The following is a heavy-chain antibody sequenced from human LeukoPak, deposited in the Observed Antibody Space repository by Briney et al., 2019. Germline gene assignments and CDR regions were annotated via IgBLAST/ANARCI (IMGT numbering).Heavy chain of an antibody. J-gene: IGHJ4*02. V-gene: IGHV4-59*08. CDR1: GDSVSGVY. CDR3: ARHPFATPFDY. D-gene: IGHD2-15*01. Sequence: SETLSLTCTVSGDSVSGVYWSWIRQPPGKGLEWIGYVYYSGDTYYNTSLKSRVTMSLDTSKNQVYLRLSSVTAADTAVYYCARHPFATPFDYWGRGTLLTVSS. CDR2: VYYSGDT.